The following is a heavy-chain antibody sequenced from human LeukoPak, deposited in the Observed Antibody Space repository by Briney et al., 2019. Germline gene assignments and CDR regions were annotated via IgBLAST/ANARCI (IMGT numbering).Heavy chain of an antibody. CDR1: GFTFSSYF. CDR3: AKGTGSYYFRFDY. CDR2: INPAGSDT. J-gene: IGHJ4*02. Sequence: GGSLRLSCAASGFTFSSYFMAWVRQAPGKGLEWVANINPAGSDTYYADSVKGRFTISRDNSKNTLYLQMNSLRAEDTAVYYCAKGTGSYYFRFDYWGQGTLVTVSS. V-gene: IGHV3-7*03. D-gene: IGHD1-26*01.